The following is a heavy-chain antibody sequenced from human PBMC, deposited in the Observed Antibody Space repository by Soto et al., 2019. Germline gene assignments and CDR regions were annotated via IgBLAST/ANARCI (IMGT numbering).Heavy chain of an antibody. CDR3: ARQIYCSVGSCSIDWFDP. CDR1: GGSITSSSYY. CDR2: IYYSGDT. D-gene: IGHD2-15*01. V-gene: IGHV4-39*01. Sequence: SETLSLTCTVSGGSITSSSYYWGWIRQPPGKGLEWIGSIYYSGDTYYNPSLKSRVAISVDTSRNQFSLKLGSVTATDTAVYYCARQIYCSVGSCSIDWFDPWGQGTLVTVSS. J-gene: IGHJ5*02.